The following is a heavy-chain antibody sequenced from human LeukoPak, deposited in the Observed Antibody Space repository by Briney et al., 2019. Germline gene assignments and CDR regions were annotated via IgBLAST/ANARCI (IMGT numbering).Heavy chain of an antibody. CDR1: GDSVSSNSAA. CDR2: TYYRSKWYN. V-gene: IGHV6-1*01. CDR3: ARVAAIAVAGGSYFDY. J-gene: IGHJ4*02. Sequence: SQTLSLTCAISGDSVSSNSAAWNWIRQSPSRGLEWLGRTYYRSKWYNDYAVSVKSRITINPDTSKNQFSLQLNSVTPEDTAVYYCARVAAIAVAGGSYFDYWGQGTLVTVSS. D-gene: IGHD6-19*01.